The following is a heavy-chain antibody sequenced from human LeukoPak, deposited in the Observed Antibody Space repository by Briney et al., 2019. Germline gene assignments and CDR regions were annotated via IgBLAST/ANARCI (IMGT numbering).Heavy chain of an antibody. Sequence: ASVKVSCKASGYTFTSYGISWVRQAPGQGLEWMGVINPSGGTTTYAQKFQGRITMTRDTSTSTVYMELSSLRSEDTAVYYCARSLSPWGQGTLVTVSS. CDR2: INPSGGTT. CDR3: ARSLSP. J-gene: IGHJ5*02. V-gene: IGHV1-46*01. CDR1: GYTFTSYG.